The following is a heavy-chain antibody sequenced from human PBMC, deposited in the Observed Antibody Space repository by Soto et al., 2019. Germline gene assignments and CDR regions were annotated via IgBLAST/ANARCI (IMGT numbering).Heavy chain of an antibody. CDR3: ARDFAVWSGSFNLRDAFDI. CDR2: INPVSTYI. CDR1: GFTFSSYS. V-gene: IGHV3-21*01. J-gene: IGHJ3*02. D-gene: IGHD1-26*01. Sequence: EVQLVESGGGLVKPGGSLRLSCAASGFTFSSYSMNWVRQAPGKGLEWVSSINPVSTYIYYADSVKGRFTISRDSAKNSLFLQMNSLRAEDTAVYYCARDFAVWSGSFNLRDAFDIWGQGTIVTVSS.